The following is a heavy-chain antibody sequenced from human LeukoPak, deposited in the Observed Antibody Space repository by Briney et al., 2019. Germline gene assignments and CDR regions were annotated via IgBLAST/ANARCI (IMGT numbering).Heavy chain of an antibody. CDR3: ARDFPSDIVVVPAATLYYYYGMDV. CDR1: GFTFSSYW. Sequence: WGSLRLSCAASGFTFSSYWMSWVRQAPGKGLEWVANIKQDGSEKYFVDSVKGRFTISRDNAKNSLYLQMNSLRAEDTAVYYCARDFPSDIVVVPAATLYYYYGMDVWGQGTTVTVSS. CDR2: IKQDGSEK. V-gene: IGHV3-7*01. D-gene: IGHD2-2*01. J-gene: IGHJ6*02.